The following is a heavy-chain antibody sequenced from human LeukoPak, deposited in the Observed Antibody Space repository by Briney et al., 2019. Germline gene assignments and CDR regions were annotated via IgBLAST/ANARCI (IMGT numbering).Heavy chain of an antibody. V-gene: IGHV1-18*01. J-gene: IGHJ4*02. CDR2: ISGYNGNT. Sequence: ASVKVSCKASGYTFTSYGISWVRQAPGQGLEWMGWISGYNGNTNYAQKLQGRVTMTTDTSTSTVYMDLRSLRPDDTAVYYCAREEVRRAVAGYFDNWGQGTLVTVSS. D-gene: IGHD6-19*01. CDR1: GYTFTSYG. CDR3: AREEVRRAVAGYFDN.